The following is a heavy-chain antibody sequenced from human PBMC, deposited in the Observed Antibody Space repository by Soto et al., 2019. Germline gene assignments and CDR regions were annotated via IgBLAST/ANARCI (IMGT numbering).Heavy chain of an antibody. J-gene: IGHJ6*02. V-gene: IGHV1-69*06. CDR2: IIPIFGTA. CDR3: ASGRYYDSSGPGDYYYGMDV. CDR1: GGTFSSYA. D-gene: IGHD3-22*01. Sequence: QVQPVQSGAEVKKPGSSVKVSCKASGGTFSSYAISWVRQAPGQGLEWMGGIIPIFGTANYAQKFQGRVTITADKSTSTAYMELSSLRSEDTAVYYCASGRYYDSSGPGDYYYGMDVWGQGTTVTVSS.